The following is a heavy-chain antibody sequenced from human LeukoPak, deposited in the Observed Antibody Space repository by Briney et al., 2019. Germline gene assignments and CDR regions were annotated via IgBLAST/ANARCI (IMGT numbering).Heavy chain of an antibody. CDR3: ARENEFGSGMDV. D-gene: IGHD3-10*01. J-gene: IGHJ6*02. V-gene: IGHV3-53*01. CDR1: GFTITSNS. Sequence: GGSLRLSCAASGFTITSNSMNWVRRAPGKGLQWVSVIYSEGNTYYADSVKGRFTISRDKSRNTLYLQMTNLRAEDTALYYCARENEFGSGMDVWGQGTTVTVSS. CDR2: IYSEGNT.